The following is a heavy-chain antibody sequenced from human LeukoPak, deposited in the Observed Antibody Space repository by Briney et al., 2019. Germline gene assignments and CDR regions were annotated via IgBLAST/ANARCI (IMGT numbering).Heavy chain of an antibody. J-gene: IGHJ4*02. CDR2: IYYRGST. CDR3: ALWFGELNYFDY. Sequence: SETLSLTCTVSGGSISSGDYYWSWIRQPPGKGLEWIGYIYYRGSTYYNPSLKSRVTISVDTSKNQFSLKLSSVTAADTAVYYCALWFGELNYFDYWGQGTLVTVSS. V-gene: IGHV4-30-4*01. D-gene: IGHD3-10*01. CDR1: GGSISSGDYY.